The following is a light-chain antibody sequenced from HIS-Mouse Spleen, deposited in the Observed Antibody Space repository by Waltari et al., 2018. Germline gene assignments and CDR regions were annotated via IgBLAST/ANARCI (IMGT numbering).Light chain of an antibody. CDR1: QILLHSNGYNY. CDR3: MQALQTPFT. V-gene: IGKV2-28*01. Sequence: DIVMTKSPLSLLVTPAEPASISCRSSQILLHSNGYNYLDWYLQKPGQSPRLLIYLGSNRASGVPDRFSGSGSGTDFTLKISRVEAEDVGVYYCMQALQTPFTFGPGTKVDIK. CDR2: LGS. J-gene: IGKJ3*01.